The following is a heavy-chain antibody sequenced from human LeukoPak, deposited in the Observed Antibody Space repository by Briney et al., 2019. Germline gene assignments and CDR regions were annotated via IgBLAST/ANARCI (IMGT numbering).Heavy chain of an antibody. CDR2: ISSDGSSI. J-gene: IGHJ4*02. CDR1: GFTFSSYW. Sequence: GGSLRLSCAASGFTFSSYWMHWVRHAPGKGLVWVSRISSDGSSIIYADSVKGRFTISRDIAKNTLYLQMNSLRAEDTAVYYCARAQMGAPTDYWGQGTLVTVSS. D-gene: IGHD1-26*01. CDR3: ARAQMGAPTDY. V-gene: IGHV3-74*01.